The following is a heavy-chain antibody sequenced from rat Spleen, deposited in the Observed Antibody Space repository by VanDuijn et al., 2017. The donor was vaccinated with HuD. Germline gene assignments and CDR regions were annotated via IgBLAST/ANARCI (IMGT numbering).Heavy chain of an antibody. CDR1: GFTFSDYY. CDR2: ISYEGSST. D-gene: IGHD2-1*01. V-gene: IGHV5-22*01. CDR3: ARDTNYFDY. J-gene: IGHJ2*01. Sequence: EVQLVESGGGLVQPGRSLKLSCVASGFTFSDYYMAWVRQAPKKGLEWVASISYEGSSTYYGDSVKGRFTISRDNTKNTLYLQMNSLRSEDTATYYCARDTNYFDYWGHGVMVTVSS.